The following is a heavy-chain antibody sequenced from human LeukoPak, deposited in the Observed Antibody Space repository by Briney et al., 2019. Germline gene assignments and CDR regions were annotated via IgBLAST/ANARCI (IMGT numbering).Heavy chain of an antibody. CDR3: AREGTYCSSSVCHFDS. D-gene: IGHD2-2*01. CDR2: IGNGGDYI. V-gene: IGHV3-21*06. J-gene: IGHJ4*02. CDR1: GFSFSNHG. Sequence: GGSLRLSCAASGFSFSNHGLSWVRQAPGKGLEWVSSIGNGGDYIAYANSAKGRFSISRDNAENSLYLQMNNLKVEDTAVYYCAREGTYCSSSVCHFDSWGQGTLVTVSP.